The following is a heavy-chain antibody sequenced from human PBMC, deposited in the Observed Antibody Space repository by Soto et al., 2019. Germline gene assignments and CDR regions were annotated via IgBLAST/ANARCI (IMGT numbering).Heavy chain of an antibody. CDR1: GFTFDDYA. CDR2: ISWNSGSI. CDR3: AKAPLTGDRYYFDY. J-gene: IGHJ4*02. Sequence: EVQLVESGGGLVKPGGSLRLSCAASGFTFDDYAMHWVRQAPGKGLEWVSGISWNSGSIGYADSVKGRFTISRDNAKNSLYLQMNSLRAEDTALYYCAKAPLTGDRYYFDYWGQGTLVTVSS. V-gene: IGHV3-9*01. D-gene: IGHD7-27*01.